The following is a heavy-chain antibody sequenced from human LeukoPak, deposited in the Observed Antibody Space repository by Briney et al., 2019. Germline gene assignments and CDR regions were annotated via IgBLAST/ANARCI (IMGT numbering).Heavy chain of an antibody. CDR2: VNPNSGNT. Sequence: GASVKVCCKACGHTFTSYDINWVRQATGQGLEWMGWVNPNSGNTGYAQKFQGRDSFTRNTSISTAHRELSCQSSEDTAVYYCEKGASSDWPGKYYDFWSGYDELDYWGQGTLVTVSS. CDR1: GHTFTSYD. J-gene: IGHJ4*02. V-gene: IGHV1-8*03. CDR3: EKGASSDWPGKYYDFWSGYDELDY. D-gene: IGHD3-3*01.